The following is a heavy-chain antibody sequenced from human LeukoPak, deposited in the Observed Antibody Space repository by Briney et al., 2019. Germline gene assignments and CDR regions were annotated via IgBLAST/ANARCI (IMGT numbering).Heavy chain of an antibody. D-gene: IGHD6-13*01. CDR1: GFTFDDYA. V-gene: IGHV3-9*01. CDR2: ISWNSGSI. J-gene: IGHJ4*02. Sequence: GGSLRLSCAASGFTFDDYAMHWVRQAPGKGLEWVSGISWNSGSIGYADSVKGRFTIPRDNAKNSLYLQMNSLRAEDTALYYCAKDLRSSSWYGFDYWGQGTLVTVSS. CDR3: AKDLRSSSWYGFDY.